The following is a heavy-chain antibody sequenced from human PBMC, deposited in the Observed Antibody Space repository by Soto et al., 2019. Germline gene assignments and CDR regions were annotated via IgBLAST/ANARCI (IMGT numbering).Heavy chain of an antibody. J-gene: IGHJ6*02. Sequence: SGTVSCKSSVGTFSSYAISWVRQAPGQGLEWMGGIIPIFGTANYAQKFQGRVTITADESTSTAYMELSSLRSEDTAVYYCASKDRKLYSYYYYGMDVWGQGTTVTVSS. V-gene: IGHV1-69*13. CDR2: IIPIFGTA. D-gene: IGHD2-15*01. CDR1: VGTFSSYA. CDR3: ASKDRKLYSYYYYGMDV.